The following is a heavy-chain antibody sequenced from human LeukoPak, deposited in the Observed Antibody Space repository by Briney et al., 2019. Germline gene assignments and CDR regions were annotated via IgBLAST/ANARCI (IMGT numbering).Heavy chain of an antibody. CDR3: ARDRHYYDSSGYYPAC. Sequence: GGSLRLSCAASGFTFSDYYMSWIRQAPGKGLEWVSYISSSSSYTNYADSVKGRFTISRDNAKNLLYLQMNSLRAEDTAVYYCARDRHYYDSSGYYPACWGQGTLVTVSS. D-gene: IGHD3-22*01. CDR2: ISSSSSYT. CDR1: GFTFSDYY. J-gene: IGHJ4*02. V-gene: IGHV3-11*06.